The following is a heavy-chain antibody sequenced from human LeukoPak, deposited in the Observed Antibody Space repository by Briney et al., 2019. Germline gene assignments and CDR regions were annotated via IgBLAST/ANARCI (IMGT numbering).Heavy chain of an antibody. J-gene: IGHJ4*02. D-gene: IGHD4-11*01. V-gene: IGHV3-33*01. CDR3: VRETTVDRRNYKIAYCDY. Sequence: PGGSLRLSCAASGFTFSSYGIHWIRQAPGKGLEWVAVIWYDGSNKYYADPVKGRFTISRDNSKNTLDLHMNSLRVEDTAVYYCVRETTVDRRNYKIAYCDYWGQGTLVIVSS. CDR2: IWYDGSNK. CDR1: GFTFSSYG.